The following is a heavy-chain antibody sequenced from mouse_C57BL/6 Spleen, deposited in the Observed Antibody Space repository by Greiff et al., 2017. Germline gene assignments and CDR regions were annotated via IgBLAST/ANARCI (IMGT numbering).Heavy chain of an antibody. CDR1: GYTFTSYW. Sequence: QVQLKESGAELAKPGASVKLSCKASGYTFTSYWMHWVKQRPGQGLEWIGYINPSSGYTKYNQKFKDKATLTADKSSSTAYMQLSSLTYEDSAVYYCARWDDYDGAWFAYRGQGTLVTVSA. D-gene: IGHD2-4*01. CDR3: ARWDDYDGAWFAY. CDR2: INPSSGYT. J-gene: IGHJ3*01. V-gene: IGHV1-7*01.